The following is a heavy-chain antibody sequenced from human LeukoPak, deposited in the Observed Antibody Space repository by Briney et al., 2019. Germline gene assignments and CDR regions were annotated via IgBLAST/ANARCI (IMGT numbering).Heavy chain of an antibody. J-gene: IGHJ4*02. CDR2: ISSSSSYI. D-gene: IGHD3-10*01. CDR3: AKDDAWLRFGE. Sequence: GGSLRLSCAASGFTFSSYSMNWVRQAPGKGLEWVSSISSSSSYIYYADSVKGRFTISRDNAKNSLYLQMNSLRAEDTAVYYCAKDDAWLRFGEWSQGTLVTVSS. CDR1: GFTFSSYS. V-gene: IGHV3-21*04.